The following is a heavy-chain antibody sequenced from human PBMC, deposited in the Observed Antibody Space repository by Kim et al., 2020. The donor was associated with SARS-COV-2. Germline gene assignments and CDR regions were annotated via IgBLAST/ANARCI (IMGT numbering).Heavy chain of an antibody. CDR1: GGSVSSGSYY. CDR3: ARDLRGYSYGWSVLDYYGKDV. D-gene: IGHD5-18*01. V-gene: IGHV4-61*01. CDR2: IYYSGST. J-gene: IGHJ6*02. Sequence: SETLSLTCTVSGGSVSSGSYYWSWNRQQPGKGLEWNGYIYYSGSTNYNPSLKRRVTISVDTYKNQFSLKLSSVTAADTAVYYCARDLRGYSYGWSVLDYYGKDVWGQGTTVTVSS.